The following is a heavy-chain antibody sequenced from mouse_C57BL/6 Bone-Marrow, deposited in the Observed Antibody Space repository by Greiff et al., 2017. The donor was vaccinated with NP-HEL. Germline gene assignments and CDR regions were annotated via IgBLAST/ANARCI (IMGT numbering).Heavy chain of an antibody. D-gene: IGHD2-4*01. CDR1: GFTFSSYT. CDR3: ARLDYDWFAY. J-gene: IGHJ3*01. Sequence: EVKLQESGGGLVKPGGSLKLSCAASGFTFSSYTMSWVRQTPEKRLEWVATISGGGGNTYYPDSVKGRFTISRDNAKNTLYLQMSSLRSEDTALYYCARLDYDWFAYWGQGTLVTVSA. CDR2: ISGGGGNT. V-gene: IGHV5-9*01.